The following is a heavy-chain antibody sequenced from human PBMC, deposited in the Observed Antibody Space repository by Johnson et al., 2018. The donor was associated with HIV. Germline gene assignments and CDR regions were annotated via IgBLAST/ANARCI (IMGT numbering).Heavy chain of an antibody. CDR1: GFTFSSYA. Sequence: DVQLVESGGDLVQPGGSLRLSCAASGFTFSSYAMSWVRQAPGKGLEWVSAISGSGGSTYYADSVKGRFTISRDNSKNTLHLQMNSLGAEDTAVYYCAKSGLFGLVVYAPDAFDIWGQGTMVTVSS. V-gene: IGHV3-23*04. J-gene: IGHJ3*02. CDR3: AKSGLFGLVVYAPDAFDI. D-gene: IGHD2-8*02. CDR2: ISGSGGST.